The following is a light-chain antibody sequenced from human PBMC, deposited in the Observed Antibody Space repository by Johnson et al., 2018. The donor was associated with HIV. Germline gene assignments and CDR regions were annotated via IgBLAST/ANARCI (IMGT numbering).Light chain of an antibody. V-gene: IGLV1-51*02. Sequence: QSVLTQPPSVSEAPGQKVTISCSGSSSNIESNSVSWYQHFPGTAPKVLIYENNKRPSGIPDRFSGSKSGTSATLVITGLQTGDEADYYCGTWDSSLSAGYVFGTGTKVTVL. CDR1: SSNIESNS. CDR2: ENN. J-gene: IGLJ1*01. CDR3: GTWDSSLSAGYV.